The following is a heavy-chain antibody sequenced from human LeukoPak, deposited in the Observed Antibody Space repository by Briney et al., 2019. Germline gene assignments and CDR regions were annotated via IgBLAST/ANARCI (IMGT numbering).Heavy chain of an antibody. CDR3: AGPQTSGWWGFDY. CDR2: IWYDGSKK. J-gene: IGHJ4*02. V-gene: IGHV3-33*01. Sequence: GGSLRLSCAASGFTFSSYGMHWVGQAPGKGLEGVAVIWYDGSKKYYADSVKGRFTISRDNSKNTLYLQMNSLRAEDTAVYYCAGPQTSGWWGFDYWGQGTLVTVSS. CDR1: GFTFSSYG. D-gene: IGHD2-15*01.